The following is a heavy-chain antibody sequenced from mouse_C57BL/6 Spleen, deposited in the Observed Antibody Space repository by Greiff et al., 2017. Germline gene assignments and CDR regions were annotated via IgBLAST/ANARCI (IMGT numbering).Heavy chain of an antibody. J-gene: IGHJ2*01. CDR3: ARRGDGGVDY. CDR1: GYAFSSSW. V-gene: IGHV1-82*01. D-gene: IGHD3-3*01. Sequence: QVQLQQSGPELVKPGASVKISCKASGYAFSSSWMNWVKQRPGKGLEWIGRIYPGDGDTNYNGKFKGKATLTADKSSSPAYMQLSSLTSEDSAVSFCARRGDGGVDYWGQGTTLTVSS. CDR2: IYPGDGDT.